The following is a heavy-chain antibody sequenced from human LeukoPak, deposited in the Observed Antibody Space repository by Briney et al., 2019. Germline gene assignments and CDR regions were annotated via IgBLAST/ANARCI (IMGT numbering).Heavy chain of an antibody. CDR1: GYTFTGYY. CDR3: ARERVKWELPSDY. V-gene: IGHV1-2*02. D-gene: IGHD1-26*01. Sequence: ASVKVSCKASGYTFTGYYMHWVRQAPGQGLEWMGWINPNSGGTNYAQKFQGRVTMTRDTSISTAYMELSRLRSDDTAVYYCARERVKWELPSDYWGQGTLVTVSS. J-gene: IGHJ4*02. CDR2: INPNSGGT.